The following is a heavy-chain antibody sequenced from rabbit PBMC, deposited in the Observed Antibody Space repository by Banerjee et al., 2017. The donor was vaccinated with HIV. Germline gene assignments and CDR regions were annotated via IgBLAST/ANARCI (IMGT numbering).Heavy chain of an antibody. CDR1: GFTISNSYY. D-gene: IGHD6-1*01. J-gene: IGHJ4*01. CDR3: VREAGYGGYGDANL. Sequence: QSLEESGGGLVQPEGSLALTCKASGFTISNSYYMCWVRQAPGKGLEWIGCIYAGSGSAYYATWPKGRFTISSHNAQNTLYLQLNSLTAADTATYFCVREAGYGGYGDANLWGPGTLVTVS. V-gene: IGHV1S40*01. CDR2: IYAGSGSA.